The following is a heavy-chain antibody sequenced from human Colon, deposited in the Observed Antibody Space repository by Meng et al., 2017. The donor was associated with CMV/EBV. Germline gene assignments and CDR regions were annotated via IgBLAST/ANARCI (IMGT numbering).Heavy chain of an antibody. D-gene: IGHD1-26*01. CDR2: ISFSSTHI. V-gene: IGHV3-21*01. CDR3: ARDLHLSGFLDV. Sequence: GGSLRLSCAASGFTFSSYWMSWVRQAPGKGLEWISSISFSSTHIYYADSVKGRFTISRDNDKNSLYLQMDSLRAEDTAVYWCARDLHLSGFLDVWGRGTTVTVSS. CDR1: GFTFSSYW. J-gene: IGHJ6*02.